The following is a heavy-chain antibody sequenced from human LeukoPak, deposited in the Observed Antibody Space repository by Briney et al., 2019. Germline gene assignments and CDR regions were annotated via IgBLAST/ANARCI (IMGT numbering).Heavy chain of an antibody. D-gene: IGHD5-24*01. CDR3: ARELDGDGYKCDY. V-gene: IGHV1-2*02. CDR1: GYTFTGYY. CDR2: INPNSGGT. Sequence: ASVKVSCKASGYTFTGYYMHWVRQAPGQGPEWMGWINPNSGGTNYAQKFQGRVTMTRDTSISTAYMELSRLRSDDTAVYYCARELDGDGYKCDYWGQGTLVTVSS. J-gene: IGHJ4*02.